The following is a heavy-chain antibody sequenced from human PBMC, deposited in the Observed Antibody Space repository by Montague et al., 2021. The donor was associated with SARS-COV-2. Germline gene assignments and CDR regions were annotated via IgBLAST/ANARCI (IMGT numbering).Heavy chain of an antibody. V-gene: IGHV4-39*07. J-gene: IGHJ6*02. CDR2: MYYSGST. D-gene: IGHD3-10*01. CDR3: ARDDIVLQGVTKGMDV. Sequence: SETLSLTCTVSGGSISSSNYYWGWIRQPPGKGLEWIGNMYYSGSTYYNPSLKSRVTISIDTSKNQFSLKLSSVTAADTAVYYCARDDIVLQGVTKGMDVWGQGTTVTVS. CDR1: GGSISSSNYY.